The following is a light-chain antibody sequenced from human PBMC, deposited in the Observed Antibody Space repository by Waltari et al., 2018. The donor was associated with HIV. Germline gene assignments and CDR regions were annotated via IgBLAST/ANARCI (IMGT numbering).Light chain of an antibody. CDR1: QSVSSY. J-gene: IGKJ5*01. CDR2: DAS. Sequence: GERATLSCRASQSVSSYLAWYQQKPGQAPRLLIYDASNRATGIPARFSGSGSGTDFTLTISSLEPEDFAVYYCQQRSNWPVTFGQGTRLEIK. CDR3: QQRSNWPVT. V-gene: IGKV3-11*01.